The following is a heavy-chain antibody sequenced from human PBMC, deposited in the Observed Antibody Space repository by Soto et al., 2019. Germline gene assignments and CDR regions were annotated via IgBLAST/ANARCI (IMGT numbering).Heavy chain of an antibody. CDR1: GYTFTSYG. V-gene: IGHV1-18*01. CDR3: ARGEIVVVGEGFDP. D-gene: IGHD2-2*01. Sequence: PVKVSCKVSGYTFTSYGISCLRQATGQGLEWMGWISVYNGNTNYAQKLQGRVTMTTDTSTSTAYMELRSLRSDDTAVYYCARGEIVVVGEGFDPWGQGTLVTVSS. CDR2: ISVYNGNT. J-gene: IGHJ5*02.